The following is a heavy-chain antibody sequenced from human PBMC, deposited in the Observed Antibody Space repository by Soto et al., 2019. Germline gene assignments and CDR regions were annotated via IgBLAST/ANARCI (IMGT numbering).Heavy chain of an antibody. CDR1: GGYISSYY. J-gene: IGHJ5*02. D-gene: IGHD3-22*01. Sequence: SETLSLTCTASGGYISSYYWSLIRQPAGKGLEWIGRIYTSGSTNYNPSLKSRVTMSVDTSKNQFSLKLSSVTAADTAVYYCAGSHYYDSSGFPAWGQGNLVTVSS. CDR3: AGSHYYDSSGFPA. CDR2: IYTSGST. V-gene: IGHV4-4*07.